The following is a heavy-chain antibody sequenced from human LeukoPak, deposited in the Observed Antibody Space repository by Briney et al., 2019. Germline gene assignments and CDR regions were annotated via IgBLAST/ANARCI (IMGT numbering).Heavy chain of an antibody. J-gene: IGHJ5*02. CDR1: GGSISNSDYY. CDR3: ARGPRFGELLWHWFDP. D-gene: IGHD3-10*01. CDR2: INHSGST. V-gene: IGHV4-39*07. Sequence: SETLSLTCTVSGGSISNSDYYWGWLRQPPGKGLEWIGEINHSGSTNYNPPLKSRVTISEDTSKNQFSLKLRSVTAADTAVYYCARGPRFGELLWHWFDPWGQGTLVTVSS.